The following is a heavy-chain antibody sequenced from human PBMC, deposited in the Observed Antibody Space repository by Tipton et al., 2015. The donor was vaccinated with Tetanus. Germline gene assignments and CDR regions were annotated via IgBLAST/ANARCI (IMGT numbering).Heavy chain of an antibody. CDR1: GKSFSDYH. CDR2: IHPSGIT. CDR3: GRGTDAYKSGNY. J-gene: IGHJ4*01. V-gene: IGHV4-34*01. D-gene: IGHD5-24*01. Sequence: TLSLTCAVYGKSFSDYHWSWIRQPPGKGLEWIGEIHPSGITDYNPSLKSRVIISVDTSKNQFSLKLSSVTAADSALYFCGRGTDAYKSGNYWGQGTLVTVSS.